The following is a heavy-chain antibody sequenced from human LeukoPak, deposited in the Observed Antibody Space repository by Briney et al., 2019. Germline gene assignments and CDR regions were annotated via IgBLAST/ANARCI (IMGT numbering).Heavy chain of an antibody. CDR2: INHSGST. CDR1: GGSFSGYY. J-gene: IGHJ4*02. D-gene: IGHD3-3*01. CDR3: ARAGRGSGYLSY. V-gene: IGHV4-34*01. Sequence: SETLSLTCAVYGGSFSGYYWSWIRQPPGKGLEWIGEINHSGSTNYNPSLKSRVTISVDTSKNQFSLKLSSATAADTAVYYCARAGRGSGYLSYWGQGTLVTVSS.